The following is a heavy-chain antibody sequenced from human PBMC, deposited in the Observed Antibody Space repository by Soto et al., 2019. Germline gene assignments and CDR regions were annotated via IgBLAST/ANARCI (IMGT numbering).Heavy chain of an antibody. V-gene: IGHV4-34*01. CDR1: GGSFSGYY. Sequence: PSETLSLTCAVYGGSFSGYYWSWIRQPPEKGLEWIGEINHSGSTNYNPSLKSRVTISVDTSKNQFSLKLSSVTAADTDVYYCGRVMSFGVDTVGWFDPWGQGTLVTVSA. CDR2: INHSGST. D-gene: IGHD3-3*01. J-gene: IGHJ5*02. CDR3: GRVMSFGVDTVGWFDP.